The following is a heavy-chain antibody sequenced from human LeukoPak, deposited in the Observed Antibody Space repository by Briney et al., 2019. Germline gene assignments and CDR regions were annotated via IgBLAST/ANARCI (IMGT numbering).Heavy chain of an antibody. CDR2: IYPGDSDT. D-gene: IGHD2-15*01. J-gene: IGHJ6*03. Sequence: GESLKISCKGSGYSFTSYWIGWVRQMPGKGLEWRGIIYPGDSDTRYSPSFQGQVTISADKSINTDYLQWSSLKASDTAMYYCATCLGYCSGGSGNMDVWGKGTTVTVSS. CDR1: GYSFTSYW. CDR3: ATCLGYCSGGSGNMDV. V-gene: IGHV5-51*01.